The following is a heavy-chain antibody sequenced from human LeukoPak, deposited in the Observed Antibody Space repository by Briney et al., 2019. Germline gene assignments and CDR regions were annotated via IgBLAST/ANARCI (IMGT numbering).Heavy chain of an antibody. CDR2: IYYSGST. V-gene: IGHV4-59*08. Sequence: PSETLSLTCTVSSGSISSNYWSWVRQPPGKGLEWIGYIYYSGSTNYNPSLKSRVTLSVDTSKKEFSLKLSSVTAADTAVYYYARHGAVAGRGGYYFDYWGQGTLVTVSS. J-gene: IGHJ4*02. CDR3: ARHGAVAGRGGYYFDY. D-gene: IGHD6-19*01. CDR1: SGSISSNY.